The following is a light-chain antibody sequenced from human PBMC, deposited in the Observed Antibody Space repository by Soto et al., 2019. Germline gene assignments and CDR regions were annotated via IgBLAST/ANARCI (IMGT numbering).Light chain of an antibody. CDR1: QSVGGN. CDR2: DAS. J-gene: IGKJ2*01. CDR3: QQYSNWPLYT. V-gene: IGKV3-15*01. Sequence: EIVMPQYPATLSVSPGERATLSCRASQSVGGNLAWYQQRHGRAPRLLIYDASTRATDIPARFIGSGSGTEFPLTITSLQSEDFARSYCQQYSNWPLYTCRQGIKLEIK.